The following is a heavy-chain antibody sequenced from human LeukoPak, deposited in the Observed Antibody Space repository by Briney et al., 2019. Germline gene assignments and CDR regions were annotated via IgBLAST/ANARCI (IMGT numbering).Heavy chain of an antibody. CDR3: AREWHATFDY. V-gene: IGHV3-7*01. J-gene: IGHJ4*02. CDR2: IKQDGSEK. Sequence: GGSLRLSCADSGFTFSSYWMSWVRQAAGKGLEWVANIKQDGSEKYYVDSVRGRFTIYRDNAKNSLYLQMNSLGAEDTAVYYCAREWHATFDYWGQGILVTVSS. CDR1: GFTFSSYW. D-gene: IGHD1-26*01.